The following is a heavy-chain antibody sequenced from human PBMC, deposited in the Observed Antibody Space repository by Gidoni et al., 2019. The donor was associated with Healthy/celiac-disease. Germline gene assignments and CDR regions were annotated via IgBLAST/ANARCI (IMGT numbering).Heavy chain of an antibody. CDR2: RKQDGSDK. CDR1: GFTFSSYW. J-gene: IGHJ2*01. Sequence: EVQLVESGGGLVQPGGSLRLSCAASGFTFSSYWMSWVRQAPGKGLEWVANRKQDGSDKYYVDSVKGRFTISRDNAKNSLYLQMNSLRAEDTAVYYCARDEVITFGGVIVTGWYFDLWGRGTLVTVSS. CDR3: ARDEVITFGGVIVTGWYFDL. V-gene: IGHV3-7*01. D-gene: IGHD3-16*02.